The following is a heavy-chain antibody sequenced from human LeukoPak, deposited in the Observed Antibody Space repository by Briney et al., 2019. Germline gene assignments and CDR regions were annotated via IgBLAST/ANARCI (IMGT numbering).Heavy chain of an antibody. Sequence: GGSLRLSCAASGFTFNDYYMTWIRQAPGKGREGVSYISIPGSYTIFADSVKGRFTISRDNAKNSLYLQMSNLRAEDTALYYCARQQTSAATGGFDFWGQGTLVTVSS. V-gene: IGHV3-11*06. CDR1: GFTFNDYY. D-gene: IGHD6-25*01. J-gene: IGHJ4*02. CDR3: ARQQTSAATGGFDF. CDR2: ISIPGSYT.